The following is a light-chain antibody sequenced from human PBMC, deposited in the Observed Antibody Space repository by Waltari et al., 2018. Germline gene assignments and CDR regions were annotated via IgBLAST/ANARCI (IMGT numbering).Light chain of an antibody. Sequence: DIVMTQSPDSLAVSLGERATINCKSSQNVLYSSNNKNYLAWYQQKPGQPPKLCISWASTRESGVPDRFSGSGSGTDFTLTISSLQAEDVAVYYCQQYYGTPPTFGQGTKVEIK. J-gene: IGKJ1*01. V-gene: IGKV4-1*01. CDR3: QQYYGTPPT. CDR1: QNVLYSSNNKNY. CDR2: WAS.